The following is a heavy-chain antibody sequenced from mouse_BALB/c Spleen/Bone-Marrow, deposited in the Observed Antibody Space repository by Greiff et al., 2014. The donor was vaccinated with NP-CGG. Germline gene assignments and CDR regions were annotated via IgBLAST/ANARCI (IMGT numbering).Heavy chain of an antibody. CDR2: IYPGDGET. D-gene: IGHD2-10*02. CDR1: GYPFSSYW. Sequence: QVQLQQSGAELVRPGSSVKISCKASGYPFSSYWMNWVKQRPGQGLEWIGQIYPGDGETNYNGRFKGNATLTADKSPSTAYMQLISLTSEDSAVYFCARKYGDYWGQGTTLTVSS. CDR3: ARKYGDY. V-gene: IGHV1-80*01. J-gene: IGHJ2*01.